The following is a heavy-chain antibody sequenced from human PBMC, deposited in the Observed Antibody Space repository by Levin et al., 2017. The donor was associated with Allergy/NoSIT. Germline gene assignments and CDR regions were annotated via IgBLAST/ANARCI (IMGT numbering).Heavy chain of an antibody. CDR2: IYPDDSDT. J-gene: IGHJ4*02. CDR3: ARPQDGYWAYFDY. V-gene: IGHV5-51*01. Sequence: GESLKISCQGSGYSFSNYWIGWVRQMPGQGLEWMGIIYPDDSDTRYSPSFQGQVTISADKSISTAYLQWSSLKASDTAMYYCARPQDGYWAYFDYWGQGTLVTVSS. D-gene: IGHD5-18*01. CDR1: GYSFSNYW.